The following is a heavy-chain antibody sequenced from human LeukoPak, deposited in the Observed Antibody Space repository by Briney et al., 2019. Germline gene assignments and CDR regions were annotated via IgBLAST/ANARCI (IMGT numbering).Heavy chain of an antibody. CDR2: FDPEDGET. CDR1: GYTLTELS. CDR3: AVSLTTGGYYGMDI. J-gene: IGHJ6*02. D-gene: IGHD1-1*01. V-gene: IGHV1-24*01. Sequence: ASVKVSCKVSGYTLTELSLHWVRQAPGKGLEWMGRFDPEDGETIYARKFQGRVTMTEDTSTDTAYMELSSLRSEDTAVYFCAVSLTTGGYYGMDIWGQGTTVTVSS.